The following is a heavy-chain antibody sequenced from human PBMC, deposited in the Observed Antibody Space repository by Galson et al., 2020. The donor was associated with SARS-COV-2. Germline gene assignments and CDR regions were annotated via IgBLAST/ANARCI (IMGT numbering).Heavy chain of an antibody. J-gene: IGHJ4*02. CDR3: AKRGGTKWDY. CDR1: GDSLSSNRFY. V-gene: IGHV4-39*01. D-gene: IGHD3-16*01. CDR2: IHYGGTT. Sequence: ETSETLSLTCAVSGDSLSSNRFYWDWISQTPGKGLEWIGSIHYGGTTYYIPSLKSRATLSVDTSKNQFSLKLTSVTAADTAVYYCAKRGGTKWDYWGQGILVTVSS.